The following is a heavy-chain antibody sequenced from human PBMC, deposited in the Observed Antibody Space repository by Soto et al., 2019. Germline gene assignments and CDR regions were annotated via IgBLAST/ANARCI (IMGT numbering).Heavy chain of an antibody. V-gene: IGHV3-23*01. CDR1: GFTFSSYA. CDR3: AKDDDPYGDYEGFDY. CDR2: ISGSGGST. D-gene: IGHD4-17*01. Sequence: GGSLRLSCAASGFTFSSYAMSWVRQAPGKGLEWVSAISGSGGSTYYADSVKGRFTISRDNSKNTLYLQMNSLRAEDTAVYYCAKDDDPYGDYEGFDYWGQGTLVTVSS. J-gene: IGHJ4*02.